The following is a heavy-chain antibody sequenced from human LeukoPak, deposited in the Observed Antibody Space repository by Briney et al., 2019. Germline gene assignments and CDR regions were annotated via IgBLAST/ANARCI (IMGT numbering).Heavy chain of an antibody. Sequence: LGSSVKVSCKASGYTFTDYYMHWVRQAPGQGLEWMGWINPNSGGTNYAQKFQGRVTMTRDTSISTAYMELSRLRSDDTAVYYCARERTLTSCYDYWGQGTLVIVSS. J-gene: IGHJ4*02. V-gene: IGHV1-2*03. CDR1: GYTFTDYY. D-gene: IGHD2-15*01. CDR2: INPNSGGT. CDR3: ARERTLTSCYDY.